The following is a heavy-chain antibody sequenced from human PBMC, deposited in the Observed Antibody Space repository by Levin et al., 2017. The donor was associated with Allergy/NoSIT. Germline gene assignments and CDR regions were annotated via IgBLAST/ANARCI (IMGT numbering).Heavy chain of an antibody. V-gene: IGHV3-21*06. CDR1: GFNFSEYA. D-gene: IGHD3/OR15-3a*01. CDR3: ARDYRTGYSSLGEDGLDV. CDR2: ISPSSSYI. J-gene: IGHJ6*02. Sequence: GGSLRLSCAASGFNFSEYAMSWVRQAPGKGLEWVSSISPSSSYIYDADLVKGLFTISRDNAKNSLYLQMTRLRAEDTAVYYCARDYRTGYSSLGEDGLDVWGQGTTVTVSS.